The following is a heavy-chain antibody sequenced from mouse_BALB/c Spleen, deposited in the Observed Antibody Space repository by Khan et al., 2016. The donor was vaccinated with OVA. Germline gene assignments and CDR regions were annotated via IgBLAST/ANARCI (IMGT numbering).Heavy chain of an antibody. CDR2: INTYTGET. CDR1: GYTFTNYG. J-gene: IGHJ4*01. V-gene: IGHV9-3-1*01. D-gene: IGHD2-10*01. Sequence: QIQLVQSGPELKKPGETVKISCKASGYTFTNYGMNWVKQSPGKGLKWMGWINTYTGETTYADDFKGRVAFSLDTSASTAYLQINNLKSEDTAIYFCSRPPYFSYALDHWSQGTSVTVSS. CDR3: SRPPYFSYALDH.